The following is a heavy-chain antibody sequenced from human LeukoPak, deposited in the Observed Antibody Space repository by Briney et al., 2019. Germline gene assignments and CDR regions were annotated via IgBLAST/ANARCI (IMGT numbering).Heavy chain of an antibody. J-gene: IGHJ5*02. V-gene: IGHV1-18*01. D-gene: IGHD7-27*01. CDR1: GYTFTSYG. Sequence: ASVKVSCKASGYTFTSYGISWVRQAPGQGLEWMGWISAYNGNTNYAQKLQGRVAMTTDTSTSTAYMDLRSLRSDDTAVYYCARSTEENWDPNWFDPWGQGTLVTVSS. CDR3: ARSTEENWDPNWFDP. CDR2: ISAYNGNT.